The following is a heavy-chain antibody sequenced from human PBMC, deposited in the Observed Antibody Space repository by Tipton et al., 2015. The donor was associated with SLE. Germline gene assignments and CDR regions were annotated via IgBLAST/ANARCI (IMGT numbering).Heavy chain of an antibody. CDR2: INHSGST. D-gene: IGHD6-6*01. J-gene: IGHJ6*02. Sequence: TLSLTCAVYGGSFSGYYWSWIRQPPGKGLEWIGEINHSGSTNYNPSLKSRVTISVDTSKNQFSLKLSSVTAADTAVYYCARDPSSIAARAGSYYGMDVWGQGTTVTVSS. V-gene: IGHV4-34*01. CDR1: GGSFSGYY. CDR3: ARDPSSIAARAGSYYGMDV.